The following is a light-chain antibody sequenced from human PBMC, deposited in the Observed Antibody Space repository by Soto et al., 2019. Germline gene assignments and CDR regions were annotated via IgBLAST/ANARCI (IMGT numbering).Light chain of an antibody. V-gene: IGLV2-23*02. J-gene: IGLJ3*02. CDR1: NSDVGNYDL. Sequence: QSVLTQPASVSGSPGQSITISCTGTNSDVGNYDLVSWYEHHPGKAPRLIIYEVTKRPSGGSDRFSGSKSGNTASLTISGLQAEDEGDYYCSSYAGSTKVVFGGGTKLTDL. CDR2: EVT. CDR3: SSYAGSTKVV.